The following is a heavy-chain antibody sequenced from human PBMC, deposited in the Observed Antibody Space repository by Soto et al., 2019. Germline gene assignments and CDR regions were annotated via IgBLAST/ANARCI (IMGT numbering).Heavy chain of an antibody. V-gene: IGHV3-23*01. Sequence: GGSLRLSCAASGFTFSSYAMSWVRQGPGKGLEWVSAIGGSGGSTYYADSVKGRFTISRDNPKNTLYLQMNSLRAEDTAVYYCAKFRDWNYSNWFDPWGQGTLVTVSS. CDR3: AKFRDWNYSNWFDP. J-gene: IGHJ5*02. CDR2: IGGSGGST. CDR1: GFTFSSYA. D-gene: IGHD1-7*01.